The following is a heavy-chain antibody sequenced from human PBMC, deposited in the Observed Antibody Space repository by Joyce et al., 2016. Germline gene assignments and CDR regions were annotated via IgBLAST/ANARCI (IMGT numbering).Heavy chain of an antibody. CDR2: INTNGGTI. CDR3: ARRYYGGNSNWYFDL. CDR1: GFTLNNYI. V-gene: IGHV3-64*02. D-gene: IGHD4-23*01. J-gene: IGHJ2*01. Sequence: EEQLVESGEGLVQPGGSLRLSCAASGFTLNNYIMYWFRQAPGKGLEYVSSINTNGGTIDYAASVKGRFTISRDNSKNTLNLQMGSLRVDDMAVYYCARRYYGGNSNWYFDLWGRGILVTVSS.